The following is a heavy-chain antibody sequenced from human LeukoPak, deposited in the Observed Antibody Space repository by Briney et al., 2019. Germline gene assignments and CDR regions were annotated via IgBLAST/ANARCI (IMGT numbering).Heavy chain of an antibody. CDR1: GFTFKNYC. J-gene: IGHJ4*02. Sequence: GGSLRLSCSASGFTFKNYCMAWVRQAPGKGLEWVAVISYDGSNKYYADSVKGRFTISRDNSKNTLYLQMNSLRAEDTAVYYCARDRVSDYYDSSGYVFDYWGQGTLVTVSS. CDR2: ISYDGSNK. D-gene: IGHD3-22*01. CDR3: ARDRVSDYYDSSGYVFDY. V-gene: IGHV3-30*04.